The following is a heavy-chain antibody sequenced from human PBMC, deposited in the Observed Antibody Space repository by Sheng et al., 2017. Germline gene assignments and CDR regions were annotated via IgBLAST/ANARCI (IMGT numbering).Heavy chain of an antibody. J-gene: IGHJ5*02. D-gene: IGHD3-10*01. CDR3: ARGPLRWFGGGNWFDP. V-gene: IGHV4-34*01. CDR2: INHSGST. Sequence: QVQLQQWGAGLLKPSETLSLTCAVYGGSFSGYYWSWIRQPPGKGLEWIGEINHSGSTNYNPSLKSRVTISVDTSKNQFSLKLSSVTAADTAVYYCARGPLRWFGGGNWFDPWGQGTLVTVSS. CDR1: GGSFSGYY.